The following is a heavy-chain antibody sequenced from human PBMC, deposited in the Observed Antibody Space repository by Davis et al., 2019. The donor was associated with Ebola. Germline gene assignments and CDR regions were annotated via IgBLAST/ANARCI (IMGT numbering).Heavy chain of an antibody. D-gene: IGHD3-16*01. CDR3: ARGDMITFGGVDYGMDV. J-gene: IGHJ6*02. CDR2: IKQDGSEK. CDR1: GFTFSSYW. Sequence: GVLKISCAASGFTFSSYWMSWVRQAPGKGLEWVANIKQDGSEKYYADSVKGRFTISRDNSKNTLYLQMNSLRAEDTAVYYCARGDMITFGGVDYGMDVWGQGTTVTVSS. V-gene: IGHV3-7*01.